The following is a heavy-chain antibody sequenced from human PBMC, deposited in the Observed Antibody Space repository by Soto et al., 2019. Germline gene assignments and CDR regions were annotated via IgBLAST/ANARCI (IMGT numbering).Heavy chain of an antibody. CDR3: ARGLVGYNWNDFYY. D-gene: IGHD1-1*01. CDR2: INHSGST. CDR1: GGSFSGYY. J-gene: IGHJ4*02. Sequence: QVQLQQWGAGLLKPSETLSLTCAVYGGSFSGYYWSWIRQPPGKGLEWIGAINHSGSTNSNPSLKSRVTISVDTSKNQFSVKLSSVTAADTAVYYCARGLVGYNWNDFYYWGQGTLVTVSS. V-gene: IGHV4-34*01.